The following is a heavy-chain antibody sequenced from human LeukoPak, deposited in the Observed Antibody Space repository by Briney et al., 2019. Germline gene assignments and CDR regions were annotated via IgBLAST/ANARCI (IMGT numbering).Heavy chain of an antibody. CDR1: GFTFSSYG. CDR3: AKEANNVVVPAARYYYGMDV. D-gene: IGHD2-2*01. Sequence: PGRSLRLSCAASGFTFSSYGMHWVRQAPGKGLEWVAVISYDGSNKYYADSVKGRFTISRDNSKNTLYLQMNSLRAEDTAVYYCAKEANNVVVPAARYYYGMDVWGKGTTVTVSS. J-gene: IGHJ6*04. CDR2: ISYDGSNK. V-gene: IGHV3-30*18.